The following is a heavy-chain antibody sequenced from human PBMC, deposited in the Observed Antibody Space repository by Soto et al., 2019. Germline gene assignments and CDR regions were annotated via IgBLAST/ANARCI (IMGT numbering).Heavy chain of an antibody. CDR3: VREDCSGGSCYSNY. J-gene: IGHJ4*02. CDR1: GFTFSSYS. D-gene: IGHD2-15*01. CDR2: ISSSSSTI. V-gene: IGHV3-48*01. Sequence: EVQLVESGGGLVQPGGSLRLSCAASGFTFSSYSMNWVRQAPGKGLEWVSYISSSSSTIYYADSVKGRFTISRDNAKNSLYLQMNSRRAEDTAVYYCVREDCSGGSCYSNYWGRGTLVTVSS.